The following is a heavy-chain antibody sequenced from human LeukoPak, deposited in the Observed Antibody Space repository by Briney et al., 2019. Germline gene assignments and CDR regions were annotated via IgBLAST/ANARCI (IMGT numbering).Heavy chain of an antibody. CDR2: ISGSGGST. J-gene: IGHJ4*02. CDR1: GFTFSSYA. D-gene: IGHD3-3*01. Sequence: GGSLRLSCAASGFTFSSYAMSWVRQAPGKGLEWVSAISGSGGSTYYADSVKGRFTISRDNSKNTLYLQMNSLRAEDTAVYYCVPPYDFWSGYPAFHWGQGTLVTVSS. V-gene: IGHV3-23*01. CDR3: VPPYDFWSGYPAFH.